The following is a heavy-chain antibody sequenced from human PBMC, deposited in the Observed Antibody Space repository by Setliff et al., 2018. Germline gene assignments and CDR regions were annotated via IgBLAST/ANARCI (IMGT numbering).Heavy chain of an antibody. D-gene: IGHD3-9*01. J-gene: IGHJ4*01. Sequence: SRTLSLTCTVSGGSITSGSFYWSWIRQPAGKKLEWIGRIHASGSPDYNPSFKSRVTISRDTSRNQFSLKLGSVTAADTAVYYCARERYFDWFFEDWGHGTLVTVSS. CDR3: ARERYFDWFFED. V-gene: IGHV4-61*02. CDR1: GGSITSGSFY. CDR2: IHASGSP.